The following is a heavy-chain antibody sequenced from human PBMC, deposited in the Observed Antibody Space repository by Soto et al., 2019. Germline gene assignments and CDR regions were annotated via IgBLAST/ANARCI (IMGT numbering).Heavy chain of an antibody. J-gene: IGHJ6*02. CDR1: GGTFSSYA. D-gene: IGHD3-10*01. V-gene: IGHV1-69*13. CDR3: ARAITMVRGVIMDGMDV. CDR2: VIPIFGTA. Sequence: SVKVSCKASGGTFSSYAISWVRQAPGQGLEWMGGVIPIFGTANYAQKFQGRVTITADESTSTAYMELSSLRSEDTAVYYCARAITMVRGVIMDGMDVWGQGTTVTVSS.